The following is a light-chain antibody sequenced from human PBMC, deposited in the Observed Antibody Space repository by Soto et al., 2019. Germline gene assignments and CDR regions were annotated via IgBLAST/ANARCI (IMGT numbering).Light chain of an antibody. J-gene: IGKJ5*01. CDR2: DAS. CDR3: QQRNSWPPIT. V-gene: IGKV3-11*01. Sequence: EIVLTQSPVTLSLSPGERATLSCRASQSVRTYLAWYQVKPGKAPRLLIYDASSRASGVPARFSGSGSGTDFTLTISSLEPEDFALYDCQQRNSWPPITFGQGTRLEIK. CDR1: QSVRTY.